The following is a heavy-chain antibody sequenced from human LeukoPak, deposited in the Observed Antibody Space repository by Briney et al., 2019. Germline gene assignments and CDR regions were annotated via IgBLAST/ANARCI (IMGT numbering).Heavy chain of an antibody. D-gene: IGHD3-9*01. CDR3: AKDRGGVRYFDWLFYPLYFDY. Sequence: GGSLRLSCAASGFTFSSYEMNWVRQAPGKGLEWVSSISSSSSYIYYADSVKGRFTISRDNSKNTLYLQMNSLRAEDTAVYYCAKDRGGVRYFDWLFYPLYFDYWGQGTLVTVSS. CDR1: GFTFSSYE. CDR2: ISSSSSYI. V-gene: IGHV3-21*04. J-gene: IGHJ4*02.